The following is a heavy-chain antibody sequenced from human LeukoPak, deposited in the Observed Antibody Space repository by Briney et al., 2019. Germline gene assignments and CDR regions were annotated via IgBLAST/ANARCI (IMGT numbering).Heavy chain of an antibody. V-gene: IGHV1-24*01. J-gene: IGHJ6*03. Sequence: ASVKVSCKVSGYTLRELSMHWVRQAPAKGLQWMGVFDPEDGESIIAQKFQGRLTMTEDTSTDTAYMELSSLTSEDTAMYYCATGHCNTSSCYYYYMDVWAKGTTVTVSS. CDR2: FDPEDGES. CDR1: GYTLRELS. CDR3: ATGHCNTSSCYYYYMDV. D-gene: IGHD2/OR15-2a*01.